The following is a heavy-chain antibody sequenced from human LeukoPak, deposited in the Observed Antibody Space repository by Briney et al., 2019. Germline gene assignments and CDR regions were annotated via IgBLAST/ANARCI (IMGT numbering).Heavy chain of an antibody. CDR2: INPSGGST. Sequence: ASVKVSCKASGYTFTGYYIHWVRQAPGQGLEWMGIINPSGGSTRYAQKFQGRVTMTRDTSTSTVYMELSSLRSEDTTVFYCARDPEQYYFDYWGQGTPVTVSS. V-gene: IGHV1-46*01. D-gene: IGHD6-19*01. J-gene: IGHJ4*02. CDR1: GYTFTGYY. CDR3: ARDPEQYYFDY.